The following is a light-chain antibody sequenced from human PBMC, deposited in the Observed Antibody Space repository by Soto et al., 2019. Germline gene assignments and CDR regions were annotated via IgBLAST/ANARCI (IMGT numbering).Light chain of an antibody. CDR1: QSISSW. CDR2: DAS. J-gene: IGKJ1*01. Sequence: DIQMTQSPSTLSASVGDRVTITCGASQSISSWLAWYQQKPGKAPKLLIYDASSLESGVPSRLRGSGYGTELTITISSMKNDDFATYYCQHYNRYTRTFGQGTQVDIK. V-gene: IGKV1-5*01. CDR3: QHYNRYTRT.